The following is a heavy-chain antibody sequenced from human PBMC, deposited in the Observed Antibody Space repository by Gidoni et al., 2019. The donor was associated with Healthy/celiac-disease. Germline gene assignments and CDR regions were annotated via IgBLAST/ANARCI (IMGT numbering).Heavy chain of an antibody. J-gene: IGHJ3*02. V-gene: IGHV3-33*01. CDR1: GFTFSSYG. CDR3: ARDLTITFGGVIAPHDAFDI. Sequence: QVQLVESGGGVVQPGRSLRLSCAASGFTFSSYGMHWVRQAPGKGLEWVAVIWYDGSNKYYADSVKGRFTISRDNSKNTLYLQMNSLRAEDTAVYYCARDLTITFGGVIAPHDAFDIWGQGTMVTVSS. CDR2: IWYDGSNK. D-gene: IGHD3-16*02.